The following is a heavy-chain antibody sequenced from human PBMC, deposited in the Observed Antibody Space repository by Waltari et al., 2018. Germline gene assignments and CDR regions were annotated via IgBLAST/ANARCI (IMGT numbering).Heavy chain of an antibody. J-gene: IGHJ6*03. CDR2: INPNSGGT. CDR3: ARVGVGSPTYYYYYYYMDV. CDR1: GYTFTGYY. V-gene: IGHV1-2*06. D-gene: IGHD2-15*01. Sequence: QVQLVQSGAEVKKPGASVKVSCKASGYTFTGYYMHWVRQAPGQGLEWMGRINPNSGGTNYAQKFQGRVTMTRDTSISTAYMELSRLRSDDTAVYYCARVGVGSPTYYYYYYYMDVWGKGTTVTVSS.